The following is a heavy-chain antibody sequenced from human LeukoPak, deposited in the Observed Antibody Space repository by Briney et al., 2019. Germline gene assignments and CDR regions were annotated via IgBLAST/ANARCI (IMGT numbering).Heavy chain of an antibody. J-gene: IGHJ4*02. Sequence: AVKVSCKAYGGTFSSYAISWVRQAPGQGLEWMGGIIPIFGTANYAQKFQGRVTITTDESTSTAYMELSSLRSEDTAVYYCARSLTGYSSGWRFDYWAQGTLVTVSS. CDR3: ARSLTGYSSGWRFDY. CDR2: IIPIFGTA. D-gene: IGHD6-19*01. V-gene: IGHV1-69*05. CDR1: GGTFSSYA.